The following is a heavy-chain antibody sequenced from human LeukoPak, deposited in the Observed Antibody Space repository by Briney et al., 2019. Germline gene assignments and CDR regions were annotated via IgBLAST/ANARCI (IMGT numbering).Heavy chain of an antibody. CDR3: ARIWVYYYGSGSYPDY. Sequence: ASVKVSCKASGYTFTSYGIGRVRQAPGQGLEWMGWISAYNGNTNYAQKLQGRVTMTTDTSTSTAYMELRSLRSDDTAVYYCARIWVYYYGSGSYPDYWGQGTLVTVSS. CDR2: ISAYNGNT. CDR1: GYTFTSYG. D-gene: IGHD3-10*01. J-gene: IGHJ4*02. V-gene: IGHV1-18*01.